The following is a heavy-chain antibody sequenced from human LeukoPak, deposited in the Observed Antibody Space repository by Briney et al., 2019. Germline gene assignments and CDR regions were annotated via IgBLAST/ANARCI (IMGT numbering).Heavy chain of an antibody. V-gene: IGHV3-23*01. J-gene: IGHJ4*02. D-gene: IGHD2-21*01. CDR1: GFTFSSYA. CDR3: AKAPVTTCRGAYCYPFDY. Sequence: GGSLRLSCAASGFTFSSYAMSWVRQAPGKGLEWVSAISGSGGSTYYADSVKGRFTISRDSSKNTLFLQMNRLRPEDAAVYYCAKAPVTTCRGAYCYPFDYWGQGTLVTVSS. CDR2: ISGSGGST.